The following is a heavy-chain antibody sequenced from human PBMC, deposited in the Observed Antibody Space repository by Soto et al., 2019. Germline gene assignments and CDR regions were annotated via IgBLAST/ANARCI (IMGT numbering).Heavy chain of an antibody. D-gene: IGHD2-15*01. Sequence: PGGSLRLSCAASGFTFDDYAMHWVRQAPGKGLEWVSGISWNSGSIGYADSVKGRFTISRDNAKNSLYLQMNSLRAEDTALYYCAKDTCSGGSCNKDGFDYWGQGTLVTVSS. CDR3: AKDTCSGGSCNKDGFDY. CDR1: GFTFDDYA. CDR2: ISWNSGSI. V-gene: IGHV3-9*01. J-gene: IGHJ4*02.